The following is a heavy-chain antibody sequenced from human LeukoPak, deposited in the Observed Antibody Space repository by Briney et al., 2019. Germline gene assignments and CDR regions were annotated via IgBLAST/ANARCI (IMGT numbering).Heavy chain of an antibody. CDR2: IVVGSGNT. CDR3: AADDMVAFK. D-gene: IGHD5-12*01. J-gene: IGHJ4*02. Sequence: SVKVSCKASGFTFSNSAMQWVRQARGQRLEWIGWIVVGSGNTNYAQRFQKRVTITRDMSTNTAYMELSSLRSEDTAIYYCAADDMVAFKWGQGTLVTVSS. CDR1: GFTFSNSA. V-gene: IGHV1-58*02.